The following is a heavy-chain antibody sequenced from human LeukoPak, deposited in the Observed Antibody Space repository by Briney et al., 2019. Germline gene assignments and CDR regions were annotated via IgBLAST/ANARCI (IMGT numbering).Heavy chain of an antibody. Sequence: GGSLRLSCAASGFTFTTYAMSWVRQAPGKGLEWVSVISGSGGNTYYADSVKGRFTISRDNSKNTLYVQMNSLRAEDTAVYYCAKAPQSYCGSATCYLDYWGQGTLVTVSS. J-gene: IGHJ4*02. CDR1: GFTFTTYA. CDR2: ISGSGGNT. CDR3: AKAPQSYCGSATCYLDY. V-gene: IGHV3-23*01. D-gene: IGHD2-21*01.